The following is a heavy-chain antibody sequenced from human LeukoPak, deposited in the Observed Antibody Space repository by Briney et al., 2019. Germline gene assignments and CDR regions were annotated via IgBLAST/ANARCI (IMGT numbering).Heavy chain of an antibody. D-gene: IGHD1-26*01. Sequence: ASVKVSCKASGYTFSGDYLHWVRQAPGQGLEWMGRIRSNSEDIQYAQKFQGRVTMTWDTSTSTAYMELTRLTSDDTAVYYCAREPKQVIREFDYWGQGTLVTVSS. CDR2: IRSNSEDI. J-gene: IGHJ4*02. V-gene: IGHV1-2*06. CDR1: GYTFSGDY. CDR3: AREPKQVIREFDY.